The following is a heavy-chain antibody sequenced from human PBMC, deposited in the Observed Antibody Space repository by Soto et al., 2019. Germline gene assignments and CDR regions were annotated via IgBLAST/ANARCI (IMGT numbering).Heavy chain of an antibody. CDR2: ISGSGGST. V-gene: IGHV3-23*01. Sequence: PGGSLRLSCAASGLTFSNVWMTWVRQAPGKGLEWVSAISGSGGSTYYADSVKGRFTISRDNSKNTLYLQMNSLRAEDTAVYYCAEEISGPAFDIWGQGTMVTVSS. CDR1: GLTFSNVW. CDR3: AEEISGPAFDI. J-gene: IGHJ3*02.